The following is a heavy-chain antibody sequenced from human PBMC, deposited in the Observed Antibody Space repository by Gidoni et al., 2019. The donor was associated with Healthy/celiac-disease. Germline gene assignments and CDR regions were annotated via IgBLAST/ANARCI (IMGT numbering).Heavy chain of an antibody. CDR3: ASRGHGIAVAGSPAGYYGMDV. J-gene: IGHJ6*02. Sequence: QVQLVQSGAEVKKPGASVKVSCKASGYTFTGYYMHWVRQAPGQGLEWMGWINPNSGGTNYAQKFQGWVTMTRDTSISTAYMELSRLRSDDTAVYYCASRGHGIAVAGSPAGYYGMDVWGQGTTVTVSS. D-gene: IGHD6-19*01. V-gene: IGHV1-2*04. CDR2: INPNSGGT. CDR1: GYTFTGYY.